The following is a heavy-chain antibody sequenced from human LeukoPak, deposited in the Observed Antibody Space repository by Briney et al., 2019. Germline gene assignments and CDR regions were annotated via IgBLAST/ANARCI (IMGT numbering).Heavy chain of an antibody. CDR3: ARDLAGADDY. CDR1: SFAFSRYW. D-gene: IGHD6-13*01. CDR2: IDTNGRTT. J-gene: IGHJ4*02. Sequence: GGSLRLSCAASSFAFSRYWFHWVRQAPGKGLDWVSRIDTNGRTTNYADSVKGRFTISRDNAKNNLFLEMRSLRAEDTAVYYCARDLAGADDYWGQGTLVTVSS. V-gene: IGHV3-74*01.